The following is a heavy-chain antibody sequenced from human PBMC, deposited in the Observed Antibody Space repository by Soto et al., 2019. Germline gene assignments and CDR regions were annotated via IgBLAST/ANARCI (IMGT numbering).Heavy chain of an antibody. CDR2: ISSNGDST. D-gene: IGHD3-10*01. Sequence: GGSLRLSCAASGFSFSSYAMHWVRQAPGKGLQYVSAISSNGDSTYYATSVKGRFTISRDNSKNTLFLQMGSLRAEDMGVYYCARTYYYGSGSGTNFDYWRQGTLVTVSS. CDR1: GFSFSSYA. J-gene: IGHJ4*02. V-gene: IGHV3-64*01. CDR3: ARTYYYGSGSGTNFDY.